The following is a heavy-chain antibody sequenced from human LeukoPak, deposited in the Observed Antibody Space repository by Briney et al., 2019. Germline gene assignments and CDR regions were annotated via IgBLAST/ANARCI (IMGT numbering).Heavy chain of an antibody. CDR2: ITGSGGNT. V-gene: IGHV3-23*01. D-gene: IGHD6-13*01. Sequence: GGSLRLSCAASGFTFSSYSMNWVRQAPGKGLEWVSVITGSGGNTYYANSVKGRFTISKDNSKNTVYLQMSSLRVDDTAVYYCAKAASSSWPSYYYGMDVWGQGTTVTVSS. J-gene: IGHJ6*02. CDR1: GFTFSSYS. CDR3: AKAASSSWPSYYYGMDV.